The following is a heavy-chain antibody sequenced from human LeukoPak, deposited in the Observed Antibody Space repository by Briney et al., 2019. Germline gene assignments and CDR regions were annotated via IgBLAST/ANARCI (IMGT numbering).Heavy chain of an antibody. D-gene: IGHD7-27*01. V-gene: IGHV4-61*02. CDR3: ARESNWDPIDY. CDR2: IYNSGST. Sequence: SETLSLTCTVSGGSISSSSYYWNWIRQPAGKGLEWIGRIYNSGSTNYNPSLKSRVTISLDTSKNQVSLKLSSVTAADTAVYYCARESNWDPIDYWGQGTLVTVSS. J-gene: IGHJ4*02. CDR1: GGSISSSSYY.